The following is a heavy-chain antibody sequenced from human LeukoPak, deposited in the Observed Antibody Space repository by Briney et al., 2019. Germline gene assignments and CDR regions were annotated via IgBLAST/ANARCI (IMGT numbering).Heavy chain of an antibody. Sequence: SETLSLTCTVSGGSISSYYWSWLRQPPGKGLEWIGYIYYSGSTNYNPSLKSQVTISVATPKNQFSLRLSSVTAADTAVYYCAREGSRDFWSGPVYYFDYWGQGTLVTVSS. CDR3: AREGSRDFWSGPVYYFDY. CDR2: IYYSGST. V-gene: IGHV4-59*01. J-gene: IGHJ4*02. CDR1: GGSISSYY. D-gene: IGHD3-3*01.